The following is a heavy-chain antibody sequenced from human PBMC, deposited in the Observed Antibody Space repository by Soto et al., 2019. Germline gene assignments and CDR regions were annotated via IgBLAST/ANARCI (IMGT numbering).Heavy chain of an antibody. D-gene: IGHD3-9*01. CDR1: GGTFSSYA. CDR3: ARGCVILTGSQTVGAFDI. V-gene: IGHV1-69*01. J-gene: IGHJ3*02. CDR2: IIPIFGTA. Sequence: QVQLVQSGAEVKKPGSSVKVSCKASGGTFSSYAISWVRQAPGQGLEWMGGIIPIFGTANYAQKFQGRVTITADESTSTGYMELSSLRSEDTAVYYCARGCVILTGSQTVGAFDIWGQGTMVTVSS.